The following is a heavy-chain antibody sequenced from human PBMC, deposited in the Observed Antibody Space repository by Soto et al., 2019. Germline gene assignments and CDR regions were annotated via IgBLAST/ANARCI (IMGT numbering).Heavy chain of an antibody. CDR2: INHSGST. CDR3: ARAEVGIAAAGDWYFDL. J-gene: IGHJ2*01. V-gene: IGHV4-34*01. Sequence: TLSLTCAVYGGSFSGYYWSWIRQPPGKGLEWIGEINHSGSTNYNPSLKSRVTISVDTSKNQFSLKLSSVTAADTAVYYCARAEVGIAAAGDWYFDLWGRGTLVTVSS. D-gene: IGHD6-13*01. CDR1: GGSFSGYY.